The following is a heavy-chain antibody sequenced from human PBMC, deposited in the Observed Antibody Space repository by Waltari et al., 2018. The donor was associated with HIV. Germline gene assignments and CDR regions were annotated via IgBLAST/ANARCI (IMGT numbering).Heavy chain of an antibody. V-gene: IGHV3-33*01. J-gene: IGHJ6*02. CDR1: GFTVSPSG. CDR3: ARDVQGYCGGERCFYGMDV. CDR2: IWYDGSNT. Sequence: QVQLVESGGGVVQPGRSLRLSCAASGFTVSPSGTPRARRAPGKGLEWVAVIWYDGSNTYYTDSVKGRFTISRDNSKNTLYLQMYSLRAEDTAVYYCARDVQGYCGGERCFYGMDVWGQGTTVTVSS. D-gene: IGHD2-21*01.